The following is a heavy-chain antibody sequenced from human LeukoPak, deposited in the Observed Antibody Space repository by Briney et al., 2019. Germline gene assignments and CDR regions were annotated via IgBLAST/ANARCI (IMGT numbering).Heavy chain of an antibody. V-gene: IGHV3-64*01. Sequence: GGSLRLSCAASGFTFSTYAMHWVRQAPGEGLEYVSAITTNGGSTYYANSVKGRFTISRDNSKNTLYLQMGSLRAEDMAVYYCARGYVLLDYWGQGTLVTVSS. J-gene: IGHJ4*02. D-gene: IGHD2/OR15-2a*01. CDR3: ARGYVLLDY. CDR1: GFTFSTYA. CDR2: ITTNGGST.